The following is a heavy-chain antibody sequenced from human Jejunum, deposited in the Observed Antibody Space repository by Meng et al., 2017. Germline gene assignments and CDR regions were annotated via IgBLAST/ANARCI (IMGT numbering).Heavy chain of an antibody. CDR1: GGSISTGGYY. J-gene: IGHJ5*02. CDR3: ARDTAGFGP. CDR2: IFYSGTT. D-gene: IGHD6-13*01. Sequence: QLQVQESGPGLGKPSETLSLTCAVSGGSISTGGYYWGWIRQSPGKGLEWIGSIFYSGTTYYNPSLKSRVTISIDTSKNQFSLKMNTVTAADTAVYYCARDTAGFGPWGQGTLVTVSS. V-gene: IGHV4-39*07.